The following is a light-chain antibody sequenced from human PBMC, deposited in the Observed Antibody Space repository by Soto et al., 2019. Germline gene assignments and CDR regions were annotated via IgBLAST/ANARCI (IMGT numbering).Light chain of an antibody. Sequence: QSVLTQSPSASGTPGQRVTISCSGSSSNIGSNYVYWYQQLPGTAPKPLIYSNNQRPSGVPDRFSGSKSGTSASLAISGLRSEDEADYYCAAWDDSLSGYVFGTGTQLTVL. CDR3: AAWDDSLSGYV. CDR1: SSNIGSNY. CDR2: SNN. J-gene: IGLJ1*01. V-gene: IGLV1-47*02.